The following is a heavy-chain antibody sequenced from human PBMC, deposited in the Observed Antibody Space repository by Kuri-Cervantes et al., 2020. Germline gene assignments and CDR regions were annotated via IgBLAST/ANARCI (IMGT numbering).Heavy chain of an antibody. V-gene: IGHV4-39*07. CDR1: GGSISSSSYY. CDR3: ARVEFGVTLVQGAFDY. D-gene: IGHD3-10*01. J-gene: IGHJ4*02. Sequence: GSLRLSCTVSGGSISSSSYYWGWIRQPPGKGLEWIGSIYYSGSTYYNPSLKSRVTISVDTSKNQFSLKLSSVTAADTAVYFCARVEFGVTLVQGAFDYWGQGTLVTVSS. CDR2: IYYSGST.